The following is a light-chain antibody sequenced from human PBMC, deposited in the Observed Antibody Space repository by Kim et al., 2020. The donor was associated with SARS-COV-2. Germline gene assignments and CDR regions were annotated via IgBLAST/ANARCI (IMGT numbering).Light chain of an antibody. V-gene: IGLV1-44*01. Sequence: GQRVNISCSGSSSNIGSNTVNWYQQLPGTAPKLLIYGNNQRPSGVPDRFSGSKSGTSASLAISGLQSEDEADYYCAAWDDSLNGRVFGGGTKLTVL. CDR3: AAWDDSLNGRV. CDR2: GNN. J-gene: IGLJ3*02. CDR1: SSNIGSNT.